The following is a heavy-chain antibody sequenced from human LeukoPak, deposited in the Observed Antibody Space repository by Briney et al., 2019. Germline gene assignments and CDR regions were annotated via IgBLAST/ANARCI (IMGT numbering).Heavy chain of an antibody. CDR1: GFTFDDYA. J-gene: IGHJ5*02. D-gene: IGHD5-12*01. CDR2: ISWNSGSI. CDR3: AVSNGGYGP. V-gene: IGHV3-9*01. Sequence: SLRLSCAASGFTFDDYAMHWVRQAPGKGLEWVSGISWNSGSIGYADSVKGRFTISRDNAKNTLFLQMNSLRAEDTAVYFCAVSNGGYGPWGQGALVTVSS.